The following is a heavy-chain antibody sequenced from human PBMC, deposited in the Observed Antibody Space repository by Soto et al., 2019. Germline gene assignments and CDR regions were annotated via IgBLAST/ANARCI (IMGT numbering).Heavy chain of an antibody. D-gene: IGHD2-8*01. CDR2: ISGSGSST. V-gene: IGHV3-23*01. J-gene: IGHJ4*02. Sequence: EIQLLESGGGLAQPGGSLRLSCAASGFTFSNSAMTWVRQAPGKGLEWVSGISGSGSSTNYADSVKGRFTISRDNSKNTVSLQMNNLRAEDTAVYYCAKLGDIVLLTAALDYWGQGTLATVSS. CDR1: GFTFSNSA. CDR3: AKLGDIVLLTAALDY.